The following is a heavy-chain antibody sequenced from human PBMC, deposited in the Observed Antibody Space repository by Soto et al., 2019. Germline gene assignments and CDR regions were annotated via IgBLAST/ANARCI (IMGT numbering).Heavy chain of an antibody. J-gene: IGHJ4*02. CDR2: MNAGNGNT. V-gene: IGHV1-3*05. D-gene: IGHD6-19*01. CDR3: AWHGSGWDF. Sequence: QVQLVQSGAEEKKPGASVKVSCKASGYTFTSYDMNWVRQAPGQRLEWMGWMNAGNGNTKYSQKFQGRVTITRDTSASTAYMEQSSLRSEVTAVYCCAWHGSGWDFWGQGTLVTVSS. CDR1: GYTFTSYD.